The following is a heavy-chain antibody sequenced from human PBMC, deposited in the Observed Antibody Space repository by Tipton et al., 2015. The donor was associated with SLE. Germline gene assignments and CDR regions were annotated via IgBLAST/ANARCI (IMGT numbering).Heavy chain of an antibody. Sequence: SLRLSCAASGFTFSSYAMHWVRQAPGKGLEWVAVISYDGSNKYYADSVKGRFTISRDNSKNTLYLQMNSLRAEDTAVYYCASDTDHGAFDYWGQGTLVTVSS. J-gene: IGHJ4*02. CDR1: GFTFSSYA. D-gene: IGHD3-16*01. CDR3: ASDTDHGAFDY. CDR2: ISYDGSNK. V-gene: IGHV3-30-3*01.